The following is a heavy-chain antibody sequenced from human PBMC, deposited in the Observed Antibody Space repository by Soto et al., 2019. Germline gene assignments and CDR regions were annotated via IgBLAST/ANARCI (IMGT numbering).Heavy chain of an antibody. Sequence: SPTLSLTCAISGDSVSSYSAAWNWIRQSPSGGLEWLGRTYYRSRFFSDYAESVKSRIIINPDTSKNQFSLQLKSVTPEDTAVYYCVRDRYSSSGWFDPWGQGTPVT. J-gene: IGHJ5*02. CDR1: GDSVSSYSAA. CDR2: TYYRSRFFS. V-gene: IGHV6-1*01. CDR3: VRDRYSSSGWFDP. D-gene: IGHD3-10*01.